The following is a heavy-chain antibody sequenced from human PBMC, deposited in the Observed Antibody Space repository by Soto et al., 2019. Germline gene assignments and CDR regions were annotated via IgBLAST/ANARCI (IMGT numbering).Heavy chain of an antibody. Sequence: ASETLSLTCAVYGGSVNGYYWNWIRQPPGKGLEWIGEINHTGGTHYNPSLRSRVTMSVDTSKNQFSLRLSSVTAADTAIYYCATRITVFGLLIPPFDPWGQGTQVTVSS. CDR3: ATRITVFGLLIPPFDP. J-gene: IGHJ5*02. D-gene: IGHD3-3*01. CDR1: GGSVNGYY. V-gene: IGHV4-34*01. CDR2: INHTGGT.